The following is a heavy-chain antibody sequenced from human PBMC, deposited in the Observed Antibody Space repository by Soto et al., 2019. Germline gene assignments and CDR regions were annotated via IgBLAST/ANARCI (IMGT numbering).Heavy chain of an antibody. CDR1: GFTSSSYW. Sequence: TGGSLRLSCAASGFTSSSYWIHWVRQAPGKGLVWVSRISNDGSSTNYADSVKGRFTISRDNAKNTVYLQMNSLRAEDTAVYYCARDTYYYDSSDHFSADAFDIWGQGTMVTVSS. CDR3: ARDTYYYDSSDHFSADAFDI. CDR2: ISNDGSST. D-gene: IGHD3-22*01. V-gene: IGHV3-74*01. J-gene: IGHJ3*02.